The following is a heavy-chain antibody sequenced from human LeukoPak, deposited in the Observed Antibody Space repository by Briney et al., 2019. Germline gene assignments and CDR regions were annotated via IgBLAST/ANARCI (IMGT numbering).Heavy chain of an antibody. D-gene: IGHD3-9*01. J-gene: IGHJ6*03. CDR1: GYTFTSYG. V-gene: IGHV1-18*01. Sequence: ASVKVSCKASGYTFTSYGISWVRQAPGQGLEWMGWISAYNGNTNYAQKLQGRVTMTTDTSTSTAYMELRSLRSDDTAVYYCARTRGLRYFDWSDYYYYYMDVWGKGTTVTISS. CDR2: ISAYNGNT. CDR3: ARTRGLRYFDWSDYYYYYMDV.